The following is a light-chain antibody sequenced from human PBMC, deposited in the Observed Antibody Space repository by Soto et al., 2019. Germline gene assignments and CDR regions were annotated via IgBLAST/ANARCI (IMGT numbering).Light chain of an antibody. Sequence: QPVLTQPPSVSGAPGQRVTISCTGSSSNIGAGYDVHWYQQLPGTAPKLLIYGNSNRPSGVPDRFSGSKSGTSASLAITGLQAEDEADYYCQSYDSSPSVLFGGGTKLTVL. CDR2: GNS. CDR3: QSYDSSPSVL. J-gene: IGLJ2*01. CDR1: SSNIGAGYD. V-gene: IGLV1-40*01.